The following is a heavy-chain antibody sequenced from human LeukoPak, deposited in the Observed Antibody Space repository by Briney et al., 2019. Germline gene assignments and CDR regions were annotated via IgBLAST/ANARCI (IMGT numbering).Heavy chain of an antibody. CDR2: IYHSGST. Sequence: SETLSLTCTVSGYSISSGYYWGWIRQPPGKGLEWIGSIYHSGSTYYNPSLKSRVTISVDTSKNQFSLKLSSVTAADTAVYYCARGQYDILTGYYYYYYMDVWGKGTTVTISS. CDR3: ARGQYDILTGYYYYYYMDV. D-gene: IGHD3-9*01. V-gene: IGHV4-38-2*02. CDR1: GYSISSGYY. J-gene: IGHJ6*03.